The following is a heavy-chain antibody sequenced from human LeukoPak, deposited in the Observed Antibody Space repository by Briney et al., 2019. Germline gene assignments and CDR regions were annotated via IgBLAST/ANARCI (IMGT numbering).Heavy chain of an antibody. CDR1: GASISGSGYY. Sequence: SETLSLTCAVSGASISGSGYYWGWIRQPPGKGLEWIGNIYSSGSTYYNASLQSRVTISIDTSNNHFSLRLNSVTAADTAMYYCAKSGGYGLIDYWGQGTRVTVSS. CDR2: IYSSGST. J-gene: IGHJ4*02. V-gene: IGHV4-39*02. CDR3: AKSGGYGLIDY. D-gene: IGHD1-26*01.